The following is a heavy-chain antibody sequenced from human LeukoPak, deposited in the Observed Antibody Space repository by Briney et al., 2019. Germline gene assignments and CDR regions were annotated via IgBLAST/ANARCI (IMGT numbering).Heavy chain of an antibody. Sequence: PSETLSLTCAVYGGSFSGYYWSWIRQPPGKGLEWIGEINHSGSTNYNPSLKSRVTISVDTSKNQFSLKLSSVTAADTAVYYCARGTYYYDSSSYRSDGFDPWGQGTLVTVSS. J-gene: IGHJ5*02. CDR1: GGSFSGYY. D-gene: IGHD3-22*01. CDR2: INHSGST. CDR3: ARGTYYYDSSSYRSDGFDP. V-gene: IGHV4-34*01.